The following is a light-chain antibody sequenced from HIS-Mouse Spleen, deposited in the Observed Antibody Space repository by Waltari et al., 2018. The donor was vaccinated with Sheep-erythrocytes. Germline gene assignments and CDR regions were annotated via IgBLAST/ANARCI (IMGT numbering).Light chain of an antibody. CDR2: EGS. J-gene: IGLJ3*02. CDR1: SSDVGSYNL. Sequence: QSALTQPASVSGSRGQSITISCTGTSSDVGSYNLSSLYQQHPGKAPKLMIYEGSKRPSGVSNRFSGSKSGNTASLTISGLQAEDEADYYCCSYAGSSTPWVFGGGTKLTVL. CDR3: CSYAGSSTPWV. V-gene: IGLV2-23*01.